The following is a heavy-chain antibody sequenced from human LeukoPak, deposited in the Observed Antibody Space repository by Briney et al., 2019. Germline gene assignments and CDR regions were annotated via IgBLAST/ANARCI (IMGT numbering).Heavy chain of an antibody. CDR2: ISDSGDST. Sequence: GSLRLFCAASGFTFSNDAMSWVRQAPGKGLEWVSSISDSGDSTYYADSVKGRFTISRDNSKNTLYLQMNSLRAEDTAVYYCAKDPMTTVTTVDSDWGQGALVTVSS. V-gene: IGHV3-23*01. CDR1: GFTFSNDA. J-gene: IGHJ4*02. CDR3: AKDPMTTVTTVDSD. D-gene: IGHD4-17*01.